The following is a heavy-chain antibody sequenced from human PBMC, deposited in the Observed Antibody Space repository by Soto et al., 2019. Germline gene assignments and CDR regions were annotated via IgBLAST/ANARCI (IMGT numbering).Heavy chain of an antibody. V-gene: IGHV4-59*01. D-gene: IGHD4-17*01. Sequence: PSETLSLTCTVSGGSISSYYWSWIRQPPGKGLEWIGYIYYSGSTNYNPSLKSRVTISVDASKNQFSLKLSSVTAADTAVYYCARGIKYGAYSRWFDPWGQGTLVTVSS. CDR3: ARGIKYGAYSRWFDP. CDR1: GGSISSYY. J-gene: IGHJ5*02. CDR2: IYYSGST.